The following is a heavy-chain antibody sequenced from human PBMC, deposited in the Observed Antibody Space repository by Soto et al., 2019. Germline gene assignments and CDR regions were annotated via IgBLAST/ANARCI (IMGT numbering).Heavy chain of an antibody. V-gene: IGHV1-69*13. CDR3: ARVGTYSNPFNWFDP. CDR1: GGTFSSYA. Sequence: SVKVSCKASGGTFSSYAISWVRQAPGQGLEWMGGIIPIFGTANYAQKFQGRVTITADESTSTAYMELSSLRSEDTAVYYCARVGTYSNPFNWFDPWGQGIMVTVSS. J-gene: IGHJ5*02. D-gene: IGHD4-4*01. CDR2: IIPIFGTA.